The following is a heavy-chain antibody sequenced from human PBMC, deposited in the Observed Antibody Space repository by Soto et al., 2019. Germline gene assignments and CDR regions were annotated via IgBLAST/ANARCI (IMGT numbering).Heavy chain of an antibody. V-gene: IGHV4-4*07. CDR3: ARDTGTTGAPMLNY. CDR1: GGSISSYY. Sequence: ETLSLSCHVSGGSISSYYWSWIRQPAGKGLEWIGRIYTSGSTNYNPSLKSRVTMSVDTSKNQFSLKLSSVTAADTAVYYCARDTGTTGAPMLNYWGQGTMVTVS. J-gene: IGHJ4*02. D-gene: IGHD1-7*01. CDR2: IYTSGST.